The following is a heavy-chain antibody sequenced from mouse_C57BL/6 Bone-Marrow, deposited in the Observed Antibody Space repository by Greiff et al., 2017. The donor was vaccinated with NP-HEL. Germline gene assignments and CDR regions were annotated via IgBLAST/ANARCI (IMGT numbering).Heavy chain of an antibody. CDR2: INPSSGGT. Sequence: QVQLQQSGAELVRPGASVKMSCKASGYTFTSYTMHWVKQRPGQGLEWIGYINPSSGGTKYNQKFKDKATLTADKSSSTAYMQLSSLTSEDSAVYYWSSGGLMYWGQGTLVTVAA. D-gene: IGHD1-3*01. CDR1: GYTFTSYT. J-gene: IGHJ3*01. CDR3: SSGGLMY. V-gene: IGHV1-4*01.